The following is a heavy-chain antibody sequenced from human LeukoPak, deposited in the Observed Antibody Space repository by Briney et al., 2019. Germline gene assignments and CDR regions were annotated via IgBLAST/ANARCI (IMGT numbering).Heavy chain of an antibody. V-gene: IGHV4-39*01. D-gene: IGHD2-2*01. CDR3: ARGEYQLLNWYFDL. J-gene: IGHJ2*01. CDR1: GASINSNSYY. CDR2: IYYNGNT. Sequence: SETLSLTCTVSGASINSNSYYWGWIRQPPGKGLEWIGNIYYNGNTYYSPSLKSRLTISVDTSKDQFSLKLSSVPAADTAVYYCARGEYQLLNWYFDLWGRGTLVTVSS.